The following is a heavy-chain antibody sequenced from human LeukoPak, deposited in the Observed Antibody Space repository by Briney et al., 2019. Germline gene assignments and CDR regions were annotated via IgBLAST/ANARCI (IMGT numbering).Heavy chain of an antibody. CDR1: GYPFPGYY. CDR3: VNTYGDYAGY. V-gene: IGHV1-2*02. CDR2: INPNSGGT. Sequence: ASVKVSCKVSGYPFPGYYMHWVRQAPGQGLEWMGRINPNSGGTNYAQKFQGRVTMTRDTSISTAYMELSRLRSDDTAVYYCVNTYGDYAGYWGQGTLVTVSS. D-gene: IGHD4-17*01. J-gene: IGHJ4*02.